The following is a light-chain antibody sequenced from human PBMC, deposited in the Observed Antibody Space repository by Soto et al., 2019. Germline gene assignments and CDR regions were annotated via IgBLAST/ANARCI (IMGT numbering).Light chain of an antibody. CDR3: SSYTSSSSLWV. V-gene: IGLV2-14*01. J-gene: IGLJ1*01. CDR2: DVS. CDR1: SSDVGGYNY. Sequence: QSALTQPASVSGSPGQSITISCTGTSSDVGGYNYVSWYQQHPGKAPKLMIYDVSNRPSGVSNRFSGSKSGNTASLTISGLQAGDEADYYCSSYTSSSSLWVFGTGTKLTVL.